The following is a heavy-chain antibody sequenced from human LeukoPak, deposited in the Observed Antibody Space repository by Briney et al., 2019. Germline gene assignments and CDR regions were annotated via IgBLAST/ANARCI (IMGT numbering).Heavy chain of an antibody. CDR2: IWYDGSKK. CDR1: GFTFSSYG. J-gene: IGHJ4*02. V-gene: IGHV3-33*01. D-gene: IGHD6-6*01. Sequence: GGSLRLSCEASGFTFSSYGMHWVRQASDKGLEWVAVIWYDGSKKYYADSVKGRFTISRDNSKNTLYLQRNSLRGEDTAVYYCARDLAARHFDYWGQGTLVTVSS. CDR3: ARDLAARHFDY.